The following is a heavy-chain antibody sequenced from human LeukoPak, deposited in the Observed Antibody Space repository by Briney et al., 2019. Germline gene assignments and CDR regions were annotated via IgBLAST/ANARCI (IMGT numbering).Heavy chain of an antibody. Sequence: ASVKVSCKASGYTFTGYYIHWVRQAPGQGLEWMGWINPHSGGTNYAQKFQGGVTMTRDTSITTAYMELSSLRSDDTAVYYCSTDLLGATEVYWGQGTLVTVSS. D-gene: IGHD1-26*01. J-gene: IGHJ4*02. CDR1: GYTFTGYY. CDR3: STDLLGATEVY. V-gene: IGHV1-2*02. CDR2: INPHSGGT.